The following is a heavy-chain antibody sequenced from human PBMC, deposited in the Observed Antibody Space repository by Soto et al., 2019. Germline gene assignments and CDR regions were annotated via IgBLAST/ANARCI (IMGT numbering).Heavy chain of an antibody. D-gene: IGHD6-13*01. CDR1: GFTFSSYA. CDR2: ISYDGSNK. CDR3: ARGYSSSWYAY. Sequence: PVGSLRLSCAASGFTFSSYAMHWVRQAPGKGLEWVAVISYDGSNKYYADSVKGRFTISRDNSKNTLYLQMNSLRAEDTAVYYCARGYSSSWYAYWGQGTLVTVSS. J-gene: IGHJ4*02. V-gene: IGHV3-30-3*01.